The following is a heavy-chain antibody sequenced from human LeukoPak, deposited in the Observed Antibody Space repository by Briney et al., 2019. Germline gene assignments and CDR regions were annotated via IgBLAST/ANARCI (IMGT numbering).Heavy chain of an antibody. CDR3: AKDNVAAAGRYFDY. CDR2: LSYDGSNK. D-gene: IGHD6-13*01. J-gene: IGHJ4*02. V-gene: IGHV3-30*18. CDR1: GFTFSNYG. Sequence: GGSLRLSCAASGFTFSNYGMHWVRQAPGKGLEWVPLLSYDGSNKYFADSMKGRFTISRDNSKNTLYLQMHSLRAEDTAVYYCAKDNVAAAGRYFDYWGQGTLVTVSS.